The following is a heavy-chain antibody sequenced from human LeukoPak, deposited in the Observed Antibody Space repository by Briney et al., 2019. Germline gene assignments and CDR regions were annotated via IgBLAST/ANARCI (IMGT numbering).Heavy chain of an antibody. CDR2: ISKSGITI. J-gene: IGHJ4*02. D-gene: IGHD2-2*01. CDR1: GGSISSYY. CDR3: ARLYCSSTTCYVVDY. Sequence: LSLTCTVSGGSISSYYWSWIRQAPGKGLEWVSHISKSGITIYYADSVKGRFAISRDNAKNSLYLQMNSLRAEDTAVYYCARLYCSSTTCYVVDYWGQGTLVTVSS. V-gene: IGHV3-11*01.